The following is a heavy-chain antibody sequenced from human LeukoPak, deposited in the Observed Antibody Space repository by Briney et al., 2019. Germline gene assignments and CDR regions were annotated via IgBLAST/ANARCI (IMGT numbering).Heavy chain of an antibody. D-gene: IGHD2-2*01. J-gene: IGHJ4*02. CDR1: GFTFSDYY. Sequence: GGSLRLSCAASGFTFSDYYMSWIRQAPGKGLEWVSYISSSGSTIYYADSVTGRFTISRDNAKNSLYLQMNSLRAENTAVYYCARGTSIKWVPAAIPYFDYRGQGTLVRVSS. CDR2: ISSSGSTI. CDR3: ARGTSIKWVPAAIPYFDY. V-gene: IGHV3-11*01.